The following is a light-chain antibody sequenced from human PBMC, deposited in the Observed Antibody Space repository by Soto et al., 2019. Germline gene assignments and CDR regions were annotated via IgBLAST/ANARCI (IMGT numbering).Light chain of an antibody. CDR2: GAS. CDR1: QSVSSN. J-gene: IGKJ3*01. V-gene: IGKV3D-15*01. Sequence: EIVMTQSPATLSVSPGERATLSCRASQSVSSNLAWYQQKPGQAPRLLIYGASTRATGIPARFSGSGSGTEFTLTISSLQSEDFAVYYCQPYNGGKFTFGPGTKVDIK. CDR3: QPYNGGKFT.